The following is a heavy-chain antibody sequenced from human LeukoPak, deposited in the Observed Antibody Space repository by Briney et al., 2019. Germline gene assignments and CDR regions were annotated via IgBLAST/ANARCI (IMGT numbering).Heavy chain of an antibody. V-gene: IGHV1-8*01. D-gene: IGHD3-3*01. CDR3: AIEILTIQGNN. CDR1: GYSFTSYD. Sequence: ASVKVSCKASGYSFTSYDINWVRQPTGQGLEWMGWMNPNSGNTGYAQKFQGRATMTRDTSISTAYMELSSLRSEDTAVYYCAIEILTIQGNNWGQGTLVTVSS. CDR2: MNPNSGNT. J-gene: IGHJ4*02.